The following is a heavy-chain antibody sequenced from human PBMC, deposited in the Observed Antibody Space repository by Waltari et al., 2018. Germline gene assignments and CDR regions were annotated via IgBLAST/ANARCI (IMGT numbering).Heavy chain of an antibody. V-gene: IGHV4-38-2*01. J-gene: IGHJ4*02. CDR1: GYSIRSGFF. D-gene: IGHD6-13*01. CDR3: ARLGPSSRWYDF. CDR2: AYYGGTT. Sequence: QVELQESGPGLVKTSETLSLTCAVSGYSIRSGFFWGWIRQPPGKGLAWIGNAYYGGTTYYNASLRSRVTISIDTSKNHISLKLGSVTAADTAVYYCARLGPSSRWYDFWGRGTLVTVSS.